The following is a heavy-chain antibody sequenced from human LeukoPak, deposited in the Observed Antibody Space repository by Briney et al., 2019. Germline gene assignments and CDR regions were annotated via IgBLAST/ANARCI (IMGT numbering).Heavy chain of an antibody. D-gene: IGHD6-19*01. CDR3: AREGGYSSGWFQGVAYYFDY. J-gene: IGHJ4*02. Sequence: GASVKVSCKASGYTFTTYGISWVRQAPGQGLEWMGWISPYNGNTNYPQKLQGRVTMTTDTSTNTAYMELRSLRSDDTAAYYCAREGGYSSGWFQGVAYYFDYWGQGTLVTVSS. V-gene: IGHV1-18*04. CDR1: GYTFTTYG. CDR2: ISPYNGNT.